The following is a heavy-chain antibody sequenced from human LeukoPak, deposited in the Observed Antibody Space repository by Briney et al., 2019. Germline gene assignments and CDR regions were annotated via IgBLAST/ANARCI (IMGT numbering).Heavy chain of an antibody. CDR3: ARERDSSGCIDY. CDR2: IYYSGST. Sequence: SETLSLTRTVSRGSISSYYWSWIRQPPGKGLEWVGYIYYSGSTNYNPSLKSRVTISVDTSKNQFYLKLSSVTAADTAVYYCARERDSSGCIDYWGQGTLVTVSS. CDR1: RGSISSYY. V-gene: IGHV4-59*01. J-gene: IGHJ4*02. D-gene: IGHD6-19*01.